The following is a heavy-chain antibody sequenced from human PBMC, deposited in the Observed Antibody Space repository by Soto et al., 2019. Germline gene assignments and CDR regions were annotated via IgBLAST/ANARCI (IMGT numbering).Heavy chain of an antibody. CDR1: TISVRSGTYY. CDR2: VHDSENT. J-gene: IGHJ6*02. D-gene: IGHD2-15*01. V-gene: IGHV4-61*01. Sequence: SETLSLTCTVSTISVRSGTYYWSWVRQPSGQGLEWIGYVHDSENTKYNPSLKNRVTISVDTSKNQFSLKMRSLTAADTAVYFCARGPPRSSYHSVGNASPEVWGQGTTVTVSS. CDR3: ARGPPRSSYHSVGNASPEV.